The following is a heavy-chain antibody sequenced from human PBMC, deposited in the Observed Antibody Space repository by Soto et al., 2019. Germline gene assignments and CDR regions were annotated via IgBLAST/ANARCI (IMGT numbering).Heavy chain of an antibody. CDR1: GFTFSFYA. CDR2: ISYNGGNK. CDR3: ARQAKVGDRSQFYFDS. V-gene: IGHV3-30*04. Sequence: PGGSLRLSCAASGFTFSFYAMHWVRHAPGKGLEWVAVISYNGGNKHYVDSVKGRFTISRDNSQDTLYLQMDSLRPDDTAVYYCARQAKVGDRSQFYFDSWGQGTLVTVSS. D-gene: IGHD3-16*01. J-gene: IGHJ4*02.